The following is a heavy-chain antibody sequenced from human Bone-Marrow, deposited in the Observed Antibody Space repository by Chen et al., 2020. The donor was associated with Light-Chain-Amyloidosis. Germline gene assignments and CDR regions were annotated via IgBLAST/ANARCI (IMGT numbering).Heavy chain of an antibody. CDR2: IYPDDSDA. J-gene: IGHJ4*02. CDR3: ARRRDGYNFDY. V-gene: IGHV5-51*01. Sequence: GLVRQMPGKGLEWMGVIYPDDSDARYSPSFEGQVTISADKSITTAYLQWRSLKASDTAMYYCARRRDGYNFDYWGQGTLVTVSS. D-gene: IGHD5-12*01.